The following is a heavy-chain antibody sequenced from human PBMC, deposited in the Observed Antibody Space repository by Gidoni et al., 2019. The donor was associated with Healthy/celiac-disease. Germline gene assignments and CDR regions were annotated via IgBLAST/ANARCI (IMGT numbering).Heavy chain of an antibody. CDR2: LIPIFGTA. J-gene: IGHJ4*02. CDR1: AGTFSSYA. V-gene: IGHV1-69*01. D-gene: IGHD6-6*01. CDR3: ARDMGAYSSSSSLNY. Sequence: QVQLVQSGAEVTKPGSSLKVSCKASAGTFSSYAISWVRQAPGQGLEWMGGLIPIFGTANYAQKFQGRVTITADESTSKADMELSSLRAEDTAVYYCARDMGAYSSSSSLNYWGQGTLVTVSS.